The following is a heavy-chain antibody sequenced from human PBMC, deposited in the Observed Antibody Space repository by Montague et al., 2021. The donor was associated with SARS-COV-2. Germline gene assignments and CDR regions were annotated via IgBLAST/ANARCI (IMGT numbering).Heavy chain of an antibody. CDR1: GGSISSSDYY. J-gene: IGHJ4*02. CDR2: IYYSGNT. CDR3: ARHALGYFDWLNEGYFDY. D-gene: IGHD3-9*01. V-gene: IGHV4-39*01. Sequence: SETLSLTCTVSGGSISSSDYYWGWIRQPPGKGLEWIGNIYYSGNTYYNPPLKSRVTISIDTSKNQFSLKLSSVTAADTAVYYCARHALGYFDWLNEGYFDYWGQGTLVTVSS.